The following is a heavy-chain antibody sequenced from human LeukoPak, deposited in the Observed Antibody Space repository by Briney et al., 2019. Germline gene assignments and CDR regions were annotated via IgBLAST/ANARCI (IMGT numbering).Heavy chain of an antibody. J-gene: IGHJ5*02. V-gene: IGHV4-59*01. CDR1: GDSISSYY. Sequence: SETLSLTCTVSGDSISSYYWSWIRQPPGKGLEWIGFIYYSGGTTYNPSLKSRVSISIDTSKNQFSLRLSSVTAADTAVYYCERDRGYHCTGGTCYSKIWFDPWGQGILVTVSS. D-gene: IGHD2-15*01. CDR2: IYYSGGT. CDR3: ERDRGYHCTGGTCYSKIWFDP.